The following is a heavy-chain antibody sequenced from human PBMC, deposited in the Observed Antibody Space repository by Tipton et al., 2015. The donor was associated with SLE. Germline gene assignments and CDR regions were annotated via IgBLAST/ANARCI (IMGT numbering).Heavy chain of an antibody. Sequence: TLSLTCSVSGGFISSGGYYWSWIRQHPGKGLEWIGDIYNSGSTYYKPSLKSRVIISVDPAKNQFSLKLTSETAADTAVYYCARGMLTWRGAIIGVDVWGQGPSVNVSS. CDR1: GGFISSGGYY. CDR3: ARGMLTWRGAIIGVDV. V-gene: IGHV4-31*03. CDR2: IYNSGST. J-gene: IGHJ6*02. D-gene: IGHD2-8*01.